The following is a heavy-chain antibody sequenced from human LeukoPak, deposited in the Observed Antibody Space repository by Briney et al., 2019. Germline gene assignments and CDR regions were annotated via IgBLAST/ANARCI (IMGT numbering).Heavy chain of an antibody. CDR2: IYSGGST. CDR3: ARRGYCSSTSCYGLFSD. CDR1: GFTVGSNY. V-gene: IGHV3-53*01. Sequence: GGSLRLSCAASGFTVGSNYMSWVRQAPGKGLEWVSVIYSGGSTYYADSVKGRFTISRDNSKNTLYLQMNSLRAEDTAVYYCARRGYCSSTSCYGLFSDWGQGTLVTVSS. D-gene: IGHD2-2*01. J-gene: IGHJ4*02.